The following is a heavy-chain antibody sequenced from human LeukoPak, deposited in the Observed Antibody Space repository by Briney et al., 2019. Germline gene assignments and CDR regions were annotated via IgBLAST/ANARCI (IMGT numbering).Heavy chain of an antibody. D-gene: IGHD5-18*01. CDR2: IYYSGST. CDR3: ARHLDTAMVYYFDS. V-gene: IGHV4-59*08. Sequence: PSETLSLTCTVSGGSMSRYYWSWIRQSPGKGLEWIGYIYYSGSTNYNPSLKSRVTISVDTSKNQFSLKLSSVTAADTAVYYCARHLDTAMVYYFDSWGQGTLVTVSS. J-gene: IGHJ4*02. CDR1: GGSMSRYY.